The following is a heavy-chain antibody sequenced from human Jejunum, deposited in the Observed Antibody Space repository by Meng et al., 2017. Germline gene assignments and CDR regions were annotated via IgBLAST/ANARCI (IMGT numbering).Heavy chain of an antibody. CDR2: VYHSGST. CDR1: GGSIESTNW. V-gene: IGHV4-4*02. Sequence: VQRQESGPGLVKPAETLSLTCAVSGGSIESTNWWTWIRQPPGQGLEWIGEVYHSGSTHYNPSLQSRVTISIDNSKNRFSLSLNSVTAADTAIYYCARADYVRYFDLWGRGTLVTVSS. CDR3: ARADYVRYFDL. J-gene: IGHJ2*01. D-gene: IGHD3-10*02.